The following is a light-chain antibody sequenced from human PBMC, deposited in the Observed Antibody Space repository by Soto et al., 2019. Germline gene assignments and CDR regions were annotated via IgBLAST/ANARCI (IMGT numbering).Light chain of an antibody. Sequence: EIVLTQSPGTLSLSLGERATLSCRASQSIANNYLAWYQQKPGQTPRLLIFGASNRATGIPDRFSGRGSGTDFALTISRLEPEDFVVYYCQQYGSSPGTLGHGTRLEIK. V-gene: IGKV3-20*01. CDR2: GAS. J-gene: IGKJ5*01. CDR1: QSIANNY. CDR3: QQYGSSPGT.